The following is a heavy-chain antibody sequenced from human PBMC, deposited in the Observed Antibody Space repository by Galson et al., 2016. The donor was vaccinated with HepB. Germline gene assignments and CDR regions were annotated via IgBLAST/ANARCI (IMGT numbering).Heavy chain of an antibody. J-gene: IGHJ4*02. D-gene: IGHD3-10*01. CDR3: VKDPYYYGSGASVFDS. CDR1: GFTFSSYG. CDR2: ISATGGST. V-gene: IGHV3-23*01. Sequence: SLRLSCAASGFTFSSYGMSWVHQAPGKGLEWVSSISATGGSTYYADSLKGRFTISRGNSKDTLFLQMNSLRAEDTAVYYCVKDPYYYGSGASVFDSWGQGTLVTVSS.